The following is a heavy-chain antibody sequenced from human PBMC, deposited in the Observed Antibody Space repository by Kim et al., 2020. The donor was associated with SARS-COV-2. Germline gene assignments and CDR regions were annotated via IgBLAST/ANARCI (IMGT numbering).Heavy chain of an antibody. CDR2: DVGSR. V-gene: IGHV3-74*01. D-gene: IGHD3-3*02. Sequence: DVGSRYYADSVKSRFTTSRDNANNMVYLQMNSLRVDDTAIYYCTSIFEYWGQGALVTVSS. J-gene: IGHJ4*02. CDR3: TSIFEY.